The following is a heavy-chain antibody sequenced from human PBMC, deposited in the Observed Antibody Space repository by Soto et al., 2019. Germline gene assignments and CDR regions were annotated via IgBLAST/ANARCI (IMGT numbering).Heavy chain of an antibody. V-gene: IGHV4-31*03. CDR2: IYYSGST. CDR3: ARGSYDILTGWNWFDP. J-gene: IGHJ5*02. Sequence: SETLSLTCTVSGGSISSGGYYWSWIRQHPGKGLEWIGYIYYSGSTYYNPSLKSRVTISVDTSKNQFSLKLSSVTAADTAVYYCARGSYDILTGWNWFDPWGQGTLVTVSS. CDR1: GGSISSGGYY. D-gene: IGHD3-9*01.